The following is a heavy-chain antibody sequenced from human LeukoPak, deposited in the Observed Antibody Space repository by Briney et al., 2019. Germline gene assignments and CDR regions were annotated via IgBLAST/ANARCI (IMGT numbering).Heavy chain of an antibody. V-gene: IGHV1-46*01. Sequence: GASVKVSCKASGYTFTSYYMHWVRQAPGQGLEWMGIINPSGGSTSYAQKFQGRVTMTRDTSTSTVYMELSSLRSEDTAVYYCASLDGTLDAFDIWGQGTMVTVSS. CDR3: ASLDGTLDAFDI. D-gene: IGHD6-13*01. J-gene: IGHJ3*02. CDR2: INPSGGST. CDR1: GYTFTSYY.